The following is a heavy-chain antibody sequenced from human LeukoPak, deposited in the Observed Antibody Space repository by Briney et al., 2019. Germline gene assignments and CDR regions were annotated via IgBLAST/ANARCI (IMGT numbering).Heavy chain of an antibody. J-gene: IGHJ4*02. D-gene: IGHD6-6*01. CDR1: GYTFTNYF. Sequence: EASVKVSCKTSGYTFTNYFMHWVRQAPGQGLEWMGWISAYNGNTNYAQKLQGRVTMTTDTSTSTAYMELRSLRSDDTAVYYCARDSSSSWSGDYWGQGTLVTVSS. V-gene: IGHV1-18*04. CDR2: ISAYNGNT. CDR3: ARDSSSSWSGDY.